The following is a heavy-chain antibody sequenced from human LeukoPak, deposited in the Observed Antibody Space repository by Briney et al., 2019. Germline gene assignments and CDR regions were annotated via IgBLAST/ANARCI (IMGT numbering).Heavy chain of an antibody. Sequence: GASVKVSCKASGYTFTGYYMHWVRQASGQGLEWMGWINPNSGGTNYAQKFQGRVTMTRDTSISTAYMELSRLRSDDTAVYYCARDSGIAARFILAPHMDVWGKGTTVTVSS. J-gene: IGHJ6*03. CDR3: ARDSGIAARFILAPHMDV. CDR2: INPNSGGT. CDR1: GYTFTGYY. V-gene: IGHV1-2*02. D-gene: IGHD6-6*01.